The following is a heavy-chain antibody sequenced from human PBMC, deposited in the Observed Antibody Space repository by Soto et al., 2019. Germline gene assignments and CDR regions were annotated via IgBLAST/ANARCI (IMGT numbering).Heavy chain of an antibody. J-gene: IGHJ4*02. CDR3: ARGTYGDY. V-gene: IGHV1-18*01. CDR1: GYAFTTYG. Sequence: QVHLVQSGAEVKKPGASVKVSCQGSGYAFTTYGITWVRQAPGQGLEWMGWISAHNGNTNYAQKLQGRVTVTRDTSTRTAHMELRSLRYDDTAVYYCARGTYGDYWGQGALVTVSS. D-gene: IGHD4-17*01. CDR2: ISAHNGNT.